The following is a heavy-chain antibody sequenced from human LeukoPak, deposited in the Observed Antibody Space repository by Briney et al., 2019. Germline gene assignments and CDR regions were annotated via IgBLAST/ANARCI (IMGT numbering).Heavy chain of an antibody. V-gene: IGHV4-34*01. CDR1: GGSFSGYY. J-gene: IGHJ6*03. D-gene: IGHD2-15*01. Sequence: SETLSLTCAVYGGSFSGYYWSWIRQPPGKGLEWIGEINHSGSTNYNPSLESRVTISVDTSKNQFSLKLSSVTAADTAVYYCARLAQRLGYCSGGSCYPRVRYYYYYMDVWGKGTTVTISS. CDR2: INHSGST. CDR3: ARLAQRLGYCSGGSCYPRVRYYYYYMDV.